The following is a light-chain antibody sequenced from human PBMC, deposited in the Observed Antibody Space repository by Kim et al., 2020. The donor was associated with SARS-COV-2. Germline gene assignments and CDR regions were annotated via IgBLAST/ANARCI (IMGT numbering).Light chain of an antibody. CDR2: KDS. Sequence: SYELTQPPSVSVSPGQTASITCSGDKLGDNYACWYQQKPGQSPVLVIYKDSKRPSGIPERFSGSNSGNTATLTISGTQAMDEADYYCQAWDSSTEVFGGG. CDR1: KLGDNY. J-gene: IGLJ3*02. CDR3: QAWDSSTEV. V-gene: IGLV3-1*01.